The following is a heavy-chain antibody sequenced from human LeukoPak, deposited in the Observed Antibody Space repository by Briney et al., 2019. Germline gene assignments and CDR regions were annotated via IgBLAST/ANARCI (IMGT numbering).Heavy chain of an antibody. D-gene: IGHD1-14*01. CDR2: IYDRGPA. CDR3: ARGDRAGYYYYYMDV. J-gene: IGHJ6*03. Sequence: SQTLSLTCTVSGGAITSGGYSWNWIRQPPGKGLEWIGCIYDRGPAYYNPSLKSRVTMSVDTSKNQFSLKLSSVTAADTAVYYCARGDRAGYYYYYMDVWGKGTTVTVSS. V-gene: IGHV4-30-2*01. CDR1: GGAITSGGYS.